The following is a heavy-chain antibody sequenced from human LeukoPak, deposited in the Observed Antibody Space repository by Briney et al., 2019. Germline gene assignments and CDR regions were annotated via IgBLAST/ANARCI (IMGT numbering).Heavy chain of an antibody. CDR1: GYTFTGYY. CDR2: INPNSGGT. D-gene: IGHD6-13*01. J-gene: IGHJ4*02. CDR3: ARPRGSSWYFVGSFDY. Sequence: ASVKVSCKASGYTFTGYYMNWVRQAPGQGLEWMGWINPNSGGTNYAQKFQGRVTMTRDTSISTAYMELSRLRSDDTAVYYCARPRGSSWYFVGSFDYWGQGTLVTVSS. V-gene: IGHV1-2*02.